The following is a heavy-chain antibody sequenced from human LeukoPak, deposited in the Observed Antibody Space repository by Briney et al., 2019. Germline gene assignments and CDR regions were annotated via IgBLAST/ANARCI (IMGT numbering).Heavy chain of an antibody. CDR1: GFTFSSYA. J-gene: IGHJ5*02. CDR3: AKDLHDILTGYALGDWFDP. V-gene: IGHV3-23*01. CDR2: ISGSGGST. Sequence: GGSLRLSCAASGFTFSSYAMTWVRQAPGKGLERVSAISGSGGSTYYADSVKGRFTISRDNSKNTMYLQMNSLRAEDTAVYYCAKDLHDILTGYALGDWFDPRGQGTLVTVSS. D-gene: IGHD3-9*01.